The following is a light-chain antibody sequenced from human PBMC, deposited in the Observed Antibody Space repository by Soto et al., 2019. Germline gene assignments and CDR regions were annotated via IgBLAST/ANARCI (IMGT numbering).Light chain of an antibody. Sequence: EILLTQSPATLSKSPGERATLSCRASQSISTYLALYQQKPGQAPRLLIYDESIRATGIPARFSGSGSGTDFTLNIRSLEPEDFGVYYCQQRTDSSFGGGTKVEIK. J-gene: IGKJ4*01. CDR1: QSISTY. CDR2: DES. V-gene: IGKV3-11*01. CDR3: QQRTDSS.